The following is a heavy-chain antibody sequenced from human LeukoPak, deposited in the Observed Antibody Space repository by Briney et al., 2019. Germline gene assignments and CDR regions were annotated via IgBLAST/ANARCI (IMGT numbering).Heavy chain of an antibody. J-gene: IGHJ4*02. Sequence: GGSLRLSCAASGFTFSSYGMHWVRQAPGKGLEWVAFIRYDGSNKYYADSVKGRFTISRDNSKNTLYLQMNSLRAEDTAVYYCAKDYRGLWFGEPTFDYWGQGTLVTVSS. CDR1: GFTFSSYG. CDR3: AKDYRGLWFGEPTFDY. V-gene: IGHV3-30*02. CDR2: IRYDGSNK. D-gene: IGHD3-10*01.